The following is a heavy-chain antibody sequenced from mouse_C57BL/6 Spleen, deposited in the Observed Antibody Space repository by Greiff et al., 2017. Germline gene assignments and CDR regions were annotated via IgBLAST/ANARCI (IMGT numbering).Heavy chain of an antibody. CDR3: ARSDDYDAMDY. J-gene: IGHJ4*01. CDR1: GYTFTSYW. D-gene: IGHD2-3*01. CDR2: IHPNSGST. V-gene: IGHV1-64*01. Sequence: QVQLQQSGAELVKPGASVKLSCKASGYTFTSYWMHWVKQRPGQGLEWIGMIHPNSGSTNYNEKFKSKATLTVDKSSSTAYMQLSSLTSEDSAVYYCARSDDYDAMDYWGQGTSVTVSS.